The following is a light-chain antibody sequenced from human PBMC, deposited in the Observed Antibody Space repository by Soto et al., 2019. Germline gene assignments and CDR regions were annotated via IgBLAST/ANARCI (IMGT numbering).Light chain of an antibody. CDR2: GNS. V-gene: IGLV1-40*01. CDR1: SSNIGAGYH. J-gene: IGLJ2*01. CDR3: QSYDSSLSVV. Sequence: QLVLTQPPSVSGAPGQRVTNSCTGSSSNIGAGYHVHWYQQLPGTAPKLLIYGNSNRPSGVPDRFSGSKSGTSASLAITGLQAEDEADYYCQSYDSSLSVVFGGGTKLTVL.